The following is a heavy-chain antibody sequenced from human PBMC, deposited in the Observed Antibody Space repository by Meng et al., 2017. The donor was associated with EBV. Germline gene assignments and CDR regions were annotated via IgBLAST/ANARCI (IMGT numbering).Heavy chain of an antibody. D-gene: IGHD6-13*01. J-gene: IGHJ4*02. CDR1: GGSFSSYA. Sequence: VQVVLSGAVVKKPCSSGNVSVTGYGGSFSSYAISWVRQAPGQGLEWMGGIIPIFSTANNAQKFQCRVTITADKSTSTAYLELSSLRSEDTAVHYCARAEIAAAGRLDYWGQGTLVTVSS. CDR3: ARAEIAAAGRLDY. CDR2: IIPIFSTA. V-gene: IGHV1-69*06.